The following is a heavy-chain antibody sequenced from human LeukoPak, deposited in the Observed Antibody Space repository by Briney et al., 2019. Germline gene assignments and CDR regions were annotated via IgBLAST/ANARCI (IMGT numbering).Heavy chain of an antibody. J-gene: IGHJ4*02. Sequence: GGSLRLSCAASGFTFSSYGMSRVRQAPGKGLEWVAGISDSGGSTNYADSVKGRFTISRDNPKNTLYLQMNSLRAEDTAVYFCAKRGVVIRVILVGFHKEAYYFDSWGQGALVTVSS. CDR2: ISDSGGST. D-gene: IGHD3-22*01. V-gene: IGHV3-23*01. CDR1: GFTFSSYG. CDR3: AKRGVVIRVILVGFHKEAYYFDS.